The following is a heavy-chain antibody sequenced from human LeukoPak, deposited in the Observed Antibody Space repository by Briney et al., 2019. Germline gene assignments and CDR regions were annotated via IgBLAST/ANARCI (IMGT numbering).Heavy chain of an antibody. CDR1: GYTFTGYY. Sequence: ASVKVSCKASGYTFTGYYMHWVRQAPGQGLEWMGWINPNSGGTNYAQKFQGRVTMTRDTSISTAYMELSRLRSDDTAVYYCARVRAPFAHSDYYYYGMDVWGQGTTVTVSS. CDR3: ARVRAPFAHSDYYYYGMDV. CDR2: INPNSGGT. V-gene: IGHV1-2*02. J-gene: IGHJ6*02. D-gene: IGHD3-10*01.